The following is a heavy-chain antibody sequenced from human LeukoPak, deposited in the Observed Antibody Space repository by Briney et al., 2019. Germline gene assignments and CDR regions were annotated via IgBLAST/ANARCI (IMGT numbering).Heavy chain of an antibody. CDR1: GFTFSSYA. CDR2: VSGSGVST. D-gene: IGHD2-15*01. CDR3: AKAPLGYCSGGSCYYFDY. J-gene: IGHJ4*02. V-gene: IGHV3-23*01. Sequence: GGSLRLSCAASGFTFSSYAMSWVRQGPGKGLEWVSAVSGSGVSTYYADSVKGRFTISRDNSKNTLYLHMNSLRAEDRAVYYCAKAPLGYCSGGSCYYFDYWGQGTLVTVSS.